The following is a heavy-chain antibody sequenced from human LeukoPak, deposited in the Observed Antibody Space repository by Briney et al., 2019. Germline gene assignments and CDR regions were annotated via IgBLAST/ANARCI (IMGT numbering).Heavy chain of an antibody. CDR1: GDSVSSKNGA. CDR2: TYYRSKWYN. D-gene: IGHD6-19*01. J-gene: IGHJ4*02. CDR3: ARDFGTTGWHTFDY. Sequence: SQTLSLTCVVSGDSVSSKNGAWNWIRQSPSRGLEWLGRTYYRSKWYNDYAESMEGRMTISQDTSKNQCSLRLNSVTPDDTAVYYCARDFGTTGWHTFDYWGQGTLVTVSS. V-gene: IGHV6-1*01.